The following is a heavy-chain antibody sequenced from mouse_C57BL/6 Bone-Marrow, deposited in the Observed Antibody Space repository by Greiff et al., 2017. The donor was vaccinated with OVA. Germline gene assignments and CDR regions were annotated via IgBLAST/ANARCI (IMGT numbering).Heavy chain of an antibody. CDR3: ARGGLLTGTSFAY. CDR1: GFSLTSYG. V-gene: IGHV2-2*01. CDR2: IWSGGST. J-gene: IGHJ3*01. Sequence: QVQLQQSGPGLVQPSQSLSITCTVSGFSLTSYGVHWVRQSPGKGLEWLGVIWSGGSTDYNAAFISRLSISKDNSKSQVFFKMNSLQADDTAIYYCARGGLLTGTSFAYWGQGTLVTVSA. D-gene: IGHD4-1*01.